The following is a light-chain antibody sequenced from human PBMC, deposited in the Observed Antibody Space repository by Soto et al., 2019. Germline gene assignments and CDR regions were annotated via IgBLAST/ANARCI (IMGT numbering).Light chain of an antibody. J-gene: IGKJ4*01. Sequence: DIHLTQSPSFLSASIGDRVTITCRASQDISNHLAWYQQKPGKAPQLLISFASTLQIGVPSRFSGSGSGPESTITSSSLQPEDFATYYCQQLTAYPITFGGGTKVEI. CDR3: QQLTAYPIT. V-gene: IGKV1-9*01. CDR2: FAS. CDR1: QDISNH.